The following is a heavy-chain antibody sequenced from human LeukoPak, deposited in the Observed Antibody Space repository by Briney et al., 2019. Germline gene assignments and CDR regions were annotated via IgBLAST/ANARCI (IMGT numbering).Heavy chain of an antibody. V-gene: IGHV3-72*01. CDR1: GFTFSSYS. CDR3: ARRGFSDSRGYYPDFDY. D-gene: IGHD3-22*01. CDR2: ARNKANSHTT. J-gene: IGHJ4*02. Sequence: GGSLRLSCAASGFTFSSYSMNWVRQAPGKGLEWVGRARNKANSHTTEYAASVKGRFIISRDDSKSSLYLQMNSLKTEDTAVYFCARRGFSDSRGYYPDFDYWGRGTLVTVSS.